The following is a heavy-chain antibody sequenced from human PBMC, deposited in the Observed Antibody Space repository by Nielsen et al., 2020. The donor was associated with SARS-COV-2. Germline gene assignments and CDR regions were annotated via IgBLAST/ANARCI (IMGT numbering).Heavy chain of an antibody. V-gene: IGHV3-21*01. D-gene: IGHD2-8*01. Sequence: WIRQPPGKGLEWVSSISSSSSYIYYADSVKGRFTISRDNAKNSLYLQVNSLRAEDTAVYYCAGHPYCTNGVCYKYGMDVWGQGTTVTVSS. CDR2: ISSSSSYI. CDR3: AGHPYCTNGVCYKYGMDV. J-gene: IGHJ6*02.